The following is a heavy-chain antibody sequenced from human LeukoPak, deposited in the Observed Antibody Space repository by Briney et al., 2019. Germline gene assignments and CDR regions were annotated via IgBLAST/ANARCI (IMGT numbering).Heavy chain of an antibody. V-gene: IGHV4-30-4*01. CDR1: GGSISSGDYY. Sequence: SETLSLTCTVSGGSISSGDYYWSWIRQPPGKGLEWIGYIYYSGSTYYNPSLKSRVTISVDRSKNQFSLKLSSVTAADTAVYYCARDGQERARPFDYWGQGTLVTVSS. J-gene: IGHJ4*02. CDR3: ARDGQERARPFDY. D-gene: IGHD6-6*01. CDR2: IYYSGST.